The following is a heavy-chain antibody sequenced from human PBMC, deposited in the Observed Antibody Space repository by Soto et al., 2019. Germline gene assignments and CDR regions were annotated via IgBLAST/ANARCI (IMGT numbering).Heavy chain of an antibody. D-gene: IGHD3-3*01. J-gene: IGHJ4*02. CDR3: ARGELRFLELGRQYYFDY. CDR1: GFTFSSYW. Sequence: EVQLVESGGGLFQPGGSLRLSCAASGFTFSSYWMHWVRQAPGKGLVWVSRINSDGSSTSYADSVKGRFTISRDNAKNTLYLQMNSLRAEDTAVYYCARGELRFLELGRQYYFDYWGQGTLVTVSS. V-gene: IGHV3-74*01. CDR2: INSDGSST.